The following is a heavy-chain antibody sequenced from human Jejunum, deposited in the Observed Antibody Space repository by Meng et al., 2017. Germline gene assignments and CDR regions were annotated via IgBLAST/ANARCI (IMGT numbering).Heavy chain of an antibody. J-gene: IGHJ4*02. CDR3: TRSRQGSGSYYRPLGY. Sequence: GESLKISCAASGFTFSNYEMNWVRQAPGKGLEWVSYISPSGRTIYYADSVKGRFTISRDNAKNSLYLQMNSLRAKDTAVYYCTRSRQGSGSYYRPLGYWGQGTLVTVSS. CDR2: ISPSGRTI. CDR1: GFTFSNYE. V-gene: IGHV3-48*03. D-gene: IGHD3-10*01.